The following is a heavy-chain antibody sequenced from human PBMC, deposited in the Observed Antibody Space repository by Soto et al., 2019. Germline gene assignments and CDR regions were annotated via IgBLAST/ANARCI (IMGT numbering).Heavy chain of an antibody. V-gene: IGHV6-1*01. Sequence: SQTLSLTCAISGDSVSSNSAAWNWIRQSPSRGLEWLGRTYYRSKWYNDYAVSVKSRITINPDTSKDQFSLQLNSVTPEDTAVYYCARVVATISVPYYYYGMDVWGQGTTVTVSS. J-gene: IGHJ6*02. CDR3: ARVVATISVPYYYYGMDV. CDR1: GDSVSSNSAA. CDR2: TYYRSKWYN. D-gene: IGHD5-12*01.